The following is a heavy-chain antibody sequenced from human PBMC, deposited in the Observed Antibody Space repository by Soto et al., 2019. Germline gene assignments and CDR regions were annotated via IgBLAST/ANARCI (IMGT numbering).Heavy chain of an antibody. CDR2: IWFDGSNE. V-gene: IGHV3-33*01. Sequence: QVQLVESGGGVAQPGRSLRLSCAASGFTFSNYGMHWVRQAPGKGLEWVAVIWFDGSNEYYADSVKGRFTISRDNSKNMVDLQMNSLRAEDTAVYYCAREGINSGWFLDSWGQGTQVTVSS. J-gene: IGHJ4*02. D-gene: IGHD6-19*01. CDR3: AREGINSGWFLDS. CDR1: GFTFSNYG.